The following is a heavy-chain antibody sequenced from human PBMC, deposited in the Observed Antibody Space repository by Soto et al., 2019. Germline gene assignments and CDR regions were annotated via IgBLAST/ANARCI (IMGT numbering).Heavy chain of an antibody. CDR2: INHSGST. CDR1: ASFREGD. J-gene: IGHJ6*02. Sequence: ASFREGDWISLVVAPLKRQEWIGEINHSGSTNYNPSLKSRVTISVDTSKNQFSLKLSSVTAADTAVYYCARGTYGGNSAYYYYYYGMAVWGQGTTVTVSS. V-gene: IGHV4-34*01. CDR3: ARGTYGGNSAYYYYYYGMAV. D-gene: IGHD2-21*02.